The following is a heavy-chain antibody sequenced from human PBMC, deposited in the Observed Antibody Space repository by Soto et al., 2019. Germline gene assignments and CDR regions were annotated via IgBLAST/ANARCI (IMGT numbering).Heavy chain of an antibody. V-gene: IGHV1-8*01. CDR2: MNPNSGNT. CDR1: GYTFTSYD. Sequence: ASVKVCSKASGYTFTSYDINWVRQATGQGLEWMGWMNPNSGNTGYAQKFQGRVTMTRNTSISTAYTELSSLRSEDTAVYYCARLAYYDFWSGYTLYDYWGQGTLVTVSS. D-gene: IGHD3-3*01. CDR3: ARLAYYDFWSGYTLYDY. J-gene: IGHJ4*02.